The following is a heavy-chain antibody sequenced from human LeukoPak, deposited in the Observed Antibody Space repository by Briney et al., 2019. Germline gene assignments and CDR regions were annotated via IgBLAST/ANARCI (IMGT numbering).Heavy chain of an antibody. V-gene: IGHV3-53*01. CDR3: ARVLWNGDYPRFDY. J-gene: IGHJ4*02. Sequence: GGSLRLSCAASGFTVSSNYMNWVRQAPGKGLEWVSIIYSGGSTYYADSVKGRFTISRDNSKNTLYLQMNSLRAEDTAVYYCARVLWNGDYPRFDYWGQGTLVTVSS. D-gene: IGHD4-17*01. CDR1: GFTVSSNY. CDR2: IYSGGST.